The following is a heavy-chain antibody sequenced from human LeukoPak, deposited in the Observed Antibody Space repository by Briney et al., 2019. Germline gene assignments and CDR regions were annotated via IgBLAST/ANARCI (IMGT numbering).Heavy chain of an antibody. V-gene: IGHV3-23*01. Sequence: GGSLRLSCAASGFTFSSYVMSWVRQAPGKGLEWVSGISGSGGSTYYADSVTGRFNISRDNSKNTVHLQMSSLRAEDTAVYYCTKAQLWLRDWGQGTLVTVSS. J-gene: IGHJ4*02. CDR2: ISGSGGST. CDR3: TKAQLWLRD. CDR1: GFTFSSYV. D-gene: IGHD5-18*01.